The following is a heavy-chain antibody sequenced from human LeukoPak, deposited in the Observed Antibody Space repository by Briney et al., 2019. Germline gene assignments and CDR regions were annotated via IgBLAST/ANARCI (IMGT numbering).Heavy chain of an antibody. CDR2: IIPIFGTA. V-gene: IGHV1-69*13. D-gene: IGHD5-24*01. Sequence: SVKVSCKASGGTFSSYAISWVRQAPGQGLEWMGGIIPIFGTANYAQKFQGRVTITADESTSTAYMELSSLRSEDTAVYYCGWLPPPWDRFDPWGQGTLVTVSS. CDR1: GGTFSSYA. J-gene: IGHJ5*02. CDR3: GWLPPPWDRFDP.